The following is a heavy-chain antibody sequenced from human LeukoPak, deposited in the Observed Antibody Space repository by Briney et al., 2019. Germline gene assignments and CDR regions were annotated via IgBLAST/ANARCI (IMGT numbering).Heavy chain of an antibody. D-gene: IGHD6-13*01. J-gene: IGHJ4*02. V-gene: IGHV3-30*03. Sequence: GGSLRLSCAASGFTFSSYGMHWVRQAPGKGLEWVAVISYDGSNKYYADSVKGRFTISRDNSKNTLYLQMNSLRAEDTAVYYCARDVVRLAAAGGYYFDYWGQGTLVTVSS. CDR1: GFTFSSYG. CDR3: ARDVVRLAAAGGYYFDY. CDR2: ISYDGSNK.